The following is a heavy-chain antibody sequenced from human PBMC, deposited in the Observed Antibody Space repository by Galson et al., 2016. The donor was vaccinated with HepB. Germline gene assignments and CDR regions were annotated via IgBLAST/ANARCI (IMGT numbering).Heavy chain of an antibody. V-gene: IGHV3-7*03. CDR3: ARDFVGWFGKYTFFDY. Sequence: SLRLSCAASGFRFSNYWMSWVRQAPGKGLEWVANIKKGGSDEYYVDSVKGRFTISRDNAKNFLYLQMNSLGAEDTAVYYCARDFVGWFGKYTFFDYWGQGTPVTVSS. D-gene: IGHD3-10*01. CDR2: IKKGGSDE. J-gene: IGHJ4*02. CDR1: GFRFSNYW.